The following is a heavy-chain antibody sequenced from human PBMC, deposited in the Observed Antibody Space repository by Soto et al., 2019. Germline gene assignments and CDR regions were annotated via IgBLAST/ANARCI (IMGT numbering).Heavy chain of an antibody. CDR2: IYYSGST. CDR1: GGSISSYY. Sequence: SETLSLTCTVSGGSISSYYWSWIRQPPGKGLEWIGYIYYSGSTNYNPSPKSRVTISVDTSKNQFSLKLSSVTAADTAVYYCARGKDTAMVIGTGYYFDYWGQGTLVTVSS. D-gene: IGHD5-18*01. CDR3: ARGKDTAMVIGTGYYFDY. V-gene: IGHV4-59*01. J-gene: IGHJ4*02.